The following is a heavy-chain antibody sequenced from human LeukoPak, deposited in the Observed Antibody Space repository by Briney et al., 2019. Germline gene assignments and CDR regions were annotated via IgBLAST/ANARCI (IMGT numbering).Heavy chain of an antibody. Sequence: QPGGSLRLSCAASGFTFSSYWMSWVRQAPGKGLEWVANIKQDGSEKYYVDSVKGRFTITRDNAKNSLYLQMNSLRAEDTAVYYCAREPVVMIFGVVISSHFDYWGQGTPVTVSS. D-gene: IGHD3-3*01. CDR2: IKQDGSEK. CDR1: GFTFSSYW. J-gene: IGHJ4*02. CDR3: AREPVVMIFGVVISSHFDY. V-gene: IGHV3-7*01.